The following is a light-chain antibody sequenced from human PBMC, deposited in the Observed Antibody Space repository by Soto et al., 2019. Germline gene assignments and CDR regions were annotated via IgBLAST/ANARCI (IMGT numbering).Light chain of an antibody. V-gene: IGKV1-27*01. J-gene: IGKJ1*01. CDR2: TAS. Sequence: DIQMTQSPSSLSASVGNRVTITCRASQGISNYLAWYQQKPGKVPKLLIYTASTLQSVVPSRFSGSGSGTDLTLTISSLQPEDVATYYCQNYNSALKTFGQGTKVEI. CDR3: QNYNSALKT. CDR1: QGISNY.